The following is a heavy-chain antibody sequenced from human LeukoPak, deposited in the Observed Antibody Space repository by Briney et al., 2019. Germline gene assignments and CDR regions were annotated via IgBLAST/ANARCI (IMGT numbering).Heavy chain of an antibody. CDR3: ARDCLPDGSGSYYNPYYYYGMDV. CDR2: IIPIFGTA. Sequence: GASVKVSCKASGGTFSSYAMSWVRQAPGQGLEWMGGIIPIFGTANYAQKFQGRVTITADESTSTAYMELSSLRSEDTAVYYCARDCLPDGSGSYYNPYYYYGMDVWGQGTTVTVSS. D-gene: IGHD3-10*01. CDR1: GGTFSSYA. V-gene: IGHV1-69*13. J-gene: IGHJ6*02.